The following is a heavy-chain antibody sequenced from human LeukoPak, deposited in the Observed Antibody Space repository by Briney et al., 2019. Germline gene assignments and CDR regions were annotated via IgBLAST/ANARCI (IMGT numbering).Heavy chain of an antibody. CDR3: VRGGIQVSGIDEIDY. J-gene: IGHJ4*02. CDR1: GFTCKSYD. CDR2: VGIPGDP. D-gene: IGHD5/OR15-5a*01. Sequence: GGSLRFSCAASGFTCKSYDMHWVRQVTGNGLEWVSAVGIPGDPSYEGHMKGRFTISRENAKNSLYLQMNSLTAGDTAVYYCVRGGIQVSGIDEIDYWGQGTLVTVSS. V-gene: IGHV3-13*05.